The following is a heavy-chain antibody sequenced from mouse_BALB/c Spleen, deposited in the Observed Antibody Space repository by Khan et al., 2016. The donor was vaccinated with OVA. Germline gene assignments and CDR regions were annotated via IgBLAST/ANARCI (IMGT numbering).Heavy chain of an antibody. D-gene: IGHD2-4*01. J-gene: IGHJ3*01. Sequence: EVQLQESGPGLVTPSQSLSLTCTVTGYSITSEYAWNWIRQFPGNKLEWMGYINYRGNTRFNPSLKSRTSITRDTSKNQFFLQLNSVTTEDTDTYYCARKDDHEYDPFPYWGQGTLVTVSA. CDR2: INYRGNT. CDR3: ARKDDHEYDPFPY. V-gene: IGHV3-2*02. CDR1: GYSITSEYA.